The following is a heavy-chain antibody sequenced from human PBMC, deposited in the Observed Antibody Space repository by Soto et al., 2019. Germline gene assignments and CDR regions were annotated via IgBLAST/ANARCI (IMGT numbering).Heavy chain of an antibody. CDR3: AKDVKEYYSIWFHCFDP. CDR1: GFTFSSYA. D-gene: IGHD6-13*01. Sequence: QVQLVESGGGVVQPGRSLRLSCAASGFTFSSYAMHWVRQAPGKGLEWVAVISYDGNNKYYADSVKGRFTISRDNFKKTLYLQMNSLKAEDTALYYCAKDVKEYYSIWFHCFDPLGQGTLVTVSS. J-gene: IGHJ5*02. CDR2: ISYDGNNK. V-gene: IGHV3-30-3*01.